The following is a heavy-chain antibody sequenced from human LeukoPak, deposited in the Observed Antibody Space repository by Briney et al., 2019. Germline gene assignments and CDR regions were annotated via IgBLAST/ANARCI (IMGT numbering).Heavy chain of an antibody. Sequence: SETLSLTCIVSGGSMNNYYWNWIRPPPGKGVEWIGYSYYSGSTNYNPSLKGRVNISVDTSKNQFSLNLSSVSAADTAVYYCARLGSVAMPFDYWGQGTLVTVSS. J-gene: IGHJ4*02. D-gene: IGHD2-2*01. V-gene: IGHV4-59*08. CDR1: GGSMNNYY. CDR2: SYYSGST. CDR3: ARLGSVAMPFDY.